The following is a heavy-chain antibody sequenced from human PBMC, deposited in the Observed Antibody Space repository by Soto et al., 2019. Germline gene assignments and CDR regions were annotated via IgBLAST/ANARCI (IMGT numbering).Heavy chain of an antibody. CDR3: SRDFRIGGI. J-gene: IGHJ3*02. D-gene: IGHD3-3*01. Sequence: EVQLVESGGGLIQPGGSLSLSCAASGFTVSSTYMTLVRQAPGKGLEWVSVIYSIGTTYYADSVRGRFTISRDNSMNTVYLQMNSLRAEDTAVYYCSRDFRIGGIWVQGTMVTVSS. V-gene: IGHV3-53*01. CDR1: GFTVSSTY. CDR2: IYSIGTT.